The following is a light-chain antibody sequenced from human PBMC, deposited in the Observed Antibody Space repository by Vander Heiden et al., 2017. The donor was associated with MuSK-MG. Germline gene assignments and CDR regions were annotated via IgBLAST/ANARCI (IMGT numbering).Light chain of an antibody. Sequence: EIVVTQSSGPLTVSLGERGTIHCKVSQRVFHRFNNKNYLAWYQQKPGQSPNLLISWASTRESGFPARFSGSGSGTDFTLTIARLQAEDVAVYYCQQYGSFPRMFGQGTKGEV. CDR1: QRVFHRFNNKNY. V-gene: IGKV4-1*01. CDR3: QQYGSFPRM. CDR2: WAS. J-gene: IGKJ1*01.